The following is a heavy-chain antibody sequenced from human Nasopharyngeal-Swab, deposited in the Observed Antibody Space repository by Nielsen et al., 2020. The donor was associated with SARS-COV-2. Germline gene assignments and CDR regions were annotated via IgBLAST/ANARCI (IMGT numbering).Heavy chain of an antibody. D-gene: IGHD6-19*01. Sequence: ASVKAPCKASGCTFIGYYMHWVRQAPAQGLAWMGWINPNSGGTNYAQKFLAWVTMTRDTSISTAYMELIRLRSDDTAVYYCARDRRDSSGTHDWFDPWGQGTLVTVSS. V-gene: IGHV1-2*04. CDR2: INPNSGGT. J-gene: IGHJ5*02. CDR3: ARDRRDSSGTHDWFDP. CDR1: GCTFIGYY.